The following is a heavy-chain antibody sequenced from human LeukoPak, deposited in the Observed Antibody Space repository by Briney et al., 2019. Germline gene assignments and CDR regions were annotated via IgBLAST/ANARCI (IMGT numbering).Heavy chain of an antibody. Sequence: SETLSLTCTVSGGSISSSSYYWGWIRQPPGKGLEWIGSIYYSGSTYYNPSLKSRVTISVDTSKNQFSLKLSSVTAADTAVYYCARGRQQLVQHAFDIWGQGTMVTVSS. CDR3: ARGRQQLVQHAFDI. CDR2: IYYSGST. J-gene: IGHJ3*02. D-gene: IGHD6-13*01. V-gene: IGHV4-39*07. CDR1: GGSISSSSYY.